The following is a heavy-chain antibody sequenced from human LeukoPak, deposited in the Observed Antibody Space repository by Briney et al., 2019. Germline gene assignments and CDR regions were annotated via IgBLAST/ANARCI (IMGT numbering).Heavy chain of an antibody. CDR2: INHSGST. D-gene: IGHD3-10*01. CDR3: ARASRYYGSGSYYYYYYYMDV. J-gene: IGHJ6*03. Sequence: SSETLSLTCAVYGGSFSGYYWSWIRQPPGKGLEWIGEINHSGSTNYNPSLKSRVTISVDTSKNQFSLKLSSVTAADTAVYYCARASRYYGSGSYYYYYYYMDVWGKGTTVTVSS. V-gene: IGHV4-34*01. CDR1: GGSFSGYY.